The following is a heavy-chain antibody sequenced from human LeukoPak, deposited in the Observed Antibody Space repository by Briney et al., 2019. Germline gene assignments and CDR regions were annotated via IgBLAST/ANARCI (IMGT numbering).Heavy chain of an antibody. Sequence: SQTLSLTCDVSGGSISSGDYSWNWIRQPPGKGLEWIRNIYRSGTTYYNPSLKSRVTISLDRSKNQFSLKLSSVTAADTAVYHCARGDQGIDYWGQGTLVTVSS. D-gene: IGHD2-2*01. J-gene: IGHJ4*02. V-gene: IGHV4-30-2*01. CDR3: ARGDQGIDY. CDR2: IYRSGTT. CDR1: GGSISSGDYS.